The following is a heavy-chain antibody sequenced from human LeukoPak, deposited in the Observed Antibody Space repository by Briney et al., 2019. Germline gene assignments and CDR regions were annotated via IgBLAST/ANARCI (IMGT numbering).Heavy chain of an antibody. CDR2: IIPIFGTA. D-gene: IGHD3-22*01. CDR1: GGIFSNYA. J-gene: IGHJ4*02. CDR3: AREWDFDSSGFYYYY. Sequence: GASVKVSCEASGGIFSNYAISWVQQAPGQGLEWMGGIIPIFGTANYAQRFQGRVTITADESTRTAYMELSSLRSEDTAVYYCAREWDFDSSGFYYYYWGQGTLVTVSS. V-gene: IGHV1-69*13.